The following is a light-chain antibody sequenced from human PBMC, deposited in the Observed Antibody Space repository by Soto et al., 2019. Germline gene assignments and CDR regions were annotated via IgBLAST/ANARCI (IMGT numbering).Light chain of an antibody. CDR3: AQYRHYCTCA. J-gene: IGKJ1*01. Sequence: IPVTLSVSTLSATVRERVTINCRASQSISNWLAWYQQKPGTAPKLLIYHASTLESGVPSRFSGSGSGTEFTLTISSFQHDDFASYYCAQYRHYCTCALGNGTKV. CDR2: HAS. V-gene: IGKV1-5*01. CDR1: QSISNW.